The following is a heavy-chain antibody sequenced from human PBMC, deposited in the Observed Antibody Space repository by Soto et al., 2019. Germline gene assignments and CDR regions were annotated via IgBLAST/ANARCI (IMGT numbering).Heavy chain of an antibody. CDR2: ISAYNGNT. V-gene: IGHV1-18*04. CDR3: ARVENTIFGVVLTYYYYGMDL. J-gene: IGHJ6*02. D-gene: IGHD3-3*01. Sequence: ASVKVSCKASGYTFTSYGISWVRQAPGQGLEWMGWISAYNGNTNYAQKLQGRVTMTTDISTSTAYMELRSLRSDDTAVYYCARVENTIFGVVLTYYYYGMDLWGQGTTVTVSS. CDR1: GYTFTSYG.